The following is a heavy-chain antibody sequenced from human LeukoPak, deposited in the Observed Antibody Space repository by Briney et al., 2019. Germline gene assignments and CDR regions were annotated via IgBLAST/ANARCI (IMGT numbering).Heavy chain of an antibody. CDR2: MAPNSDNP. D-gene: IGHD3-3*01. Sequence: ASLKASCKASRYTFTSYDINWVRQATGPALRWMGCMAPNSDNPGCAQKFQGRVTIPKHPSLSTAYMELSSLRSEDTAVYYCARAPLGGYYFSHGWGQGTLVTVSS. CDR3: ARAPLGGYYFSHG. V-gene: IGHV1-8*03. J-gene: IGHJ4*02. CDR1: RYTFTSYD.